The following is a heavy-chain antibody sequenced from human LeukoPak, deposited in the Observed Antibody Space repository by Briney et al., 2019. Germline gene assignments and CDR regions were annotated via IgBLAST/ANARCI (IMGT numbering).Heavy chain of an antibody. Sequence: GGSLRLSCAASGFTFSDYYMSWIRQAPGKGLEWVSYISSSGSTIYYADSVKGRFTISRDNAKNSLYLQMNSLRAEDTAVYYCASLGATPATPSWAPDGGQGTLVTVSS. D-gene: IGHD1-26*01. CDR1: GFTFSDYY. J-gene: IGHJ4*02. CDR2: ISSSGSTI. CDR3: ASLGATPATPSWAPD. V-gene: IGHV3-11*01.